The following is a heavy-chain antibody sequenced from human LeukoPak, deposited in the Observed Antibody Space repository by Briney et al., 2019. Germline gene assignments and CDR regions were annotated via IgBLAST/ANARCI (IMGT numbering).Heavy chain of an antibody. CDR1: GGSFSGYY. D-gene: IGHD2-15*01. CDR3: ASVGYCSGGSCHSGVDY. Sequence: SETLSLTCAVYGGSFSGYYWGWIRQPPGKGLEWIGEINHSGSTNYNPSLKSRVTISVDTSKNQFSLKLSSVTAADTAVYYCASVGYCSGGSCHSGVDYWGQGTLVTVSS. CDR2: INHSGST. V-gene: IGHV4-34*01. J-gene: IGHJ4*02.